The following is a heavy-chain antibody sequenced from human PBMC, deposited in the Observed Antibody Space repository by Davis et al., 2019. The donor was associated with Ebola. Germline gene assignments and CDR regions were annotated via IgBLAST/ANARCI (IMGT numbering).Heavy chain of an antibody. J-gene: IGHJ6*02. Sequence: PSETLSLTCAISGDSVSGGSGGWNWLRQSPSRGLEWLGRTYYSSKWYNNYATYVKSRITINPDTSKNQFSLLLRSVTPEDTAIYYCVRGWFRSGMDVWGQGTTVTVSS. CDR1: GDSVSGGSGG. CDR2: TYYSSKWYN. D-gene: IGHD3-10*01. CDR3: VRGWFRSGMDV. V-gene: IGHV6-1*01.